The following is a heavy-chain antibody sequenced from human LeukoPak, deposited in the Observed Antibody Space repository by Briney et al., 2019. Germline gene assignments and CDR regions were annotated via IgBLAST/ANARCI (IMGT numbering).Heavy chain of an antibody. CDR2: IHDSGST. Sequence: SETLSLTCAVSGDSITSGGYSWSWIRQTPGKGLEWIAYIHDSGSTNYNPSLKSRVTISVDTSKNQFSLKLSSVTAADTAVYYCARGRYCSGGSCYPSRYYYYYYYYMDVWGKGTTVTVSS. J-gene: IGHJ6*03. CDR3: ARGRYCSGGSCYPSRYYYYYYYYMDV. CDR1: GDSITSGGYS. V-gene: IGHV4-30-4*07. D-gene: IGHD2-15*01.